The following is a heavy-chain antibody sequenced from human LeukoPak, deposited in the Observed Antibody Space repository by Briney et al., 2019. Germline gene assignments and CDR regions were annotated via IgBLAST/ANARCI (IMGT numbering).Heavy chain of an antibody. Sequence: GGSLRLSCAASGFTFSSYRMNWVRQAPGRGLEWVANIKQDGSEKYYVDSVKGRFTISRDNAKNSLFLQMNSLRAEDTAVYYCARDTRTFDYWGQGTLVTVSS. CDR2: IKQDGSEK. V-gene: IGHV3-7*01. D-gene: IGHD1-26*01. CDR3: ARDTRTFDY. J-gene: IGHJ4*02. CDR1: GFTFSSYR.